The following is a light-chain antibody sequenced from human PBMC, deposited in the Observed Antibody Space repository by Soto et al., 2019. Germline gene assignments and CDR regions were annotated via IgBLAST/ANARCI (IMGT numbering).Light chain of an antibody. CDR1: QSVSSSY. J-gene: IGKJ5*01. V-gene: IGKV3D-20*02. CDR2: DAS. Sequence: VLTQSPGTLSLSPGERATLSCRASQSVSSSYLAWYQQKPGQAPRLLIYDASNRATGIPARFSGSGSGTDFTLTISGLEPEDFAVYYCQQRREWPITFGQGTRLEIK. CDR3: QQRREWPIT.